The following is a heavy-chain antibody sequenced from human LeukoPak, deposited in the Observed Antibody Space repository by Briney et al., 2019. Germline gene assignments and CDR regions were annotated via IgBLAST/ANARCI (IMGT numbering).Heavy chain of an antibody. J-gene: IGHJ6*02. CDR3: AKGPTRMVRDHYGMDV. CDR2: IRYDRSNK. Sequence: PGGSLRLSCAASGFTFSSYGMHWVRQAPGKGLEWVAFIRYDRSNKYYADSVKGRFTISRDNSKNTLYLQMNSLRAEDTAVYYCAKGPTRMVRDHYGMDVWGQGTTVTVSS. CDR1: GFTFSSYG. V-gene: IGHV3-30*02. D-gene: IGHD3-10*01.